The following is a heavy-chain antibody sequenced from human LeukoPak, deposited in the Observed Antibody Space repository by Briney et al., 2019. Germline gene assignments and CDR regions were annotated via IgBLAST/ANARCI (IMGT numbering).Heavy chain of an antibody. CDR3: ATSRGGLAVIFDS. Sequence: ASVKVSCKASGYTFTGYYMHWVRQAPGQGLEWMGWINPNSGGTNYAQKFQGWVTMTRDTSISTAYMELIRLTSDDTAVYYCATSRGGLAVIFDSWGQGTLVTVSS. V-gene: IGHV1-2*04. CDR2: INPNSGGT. D-gene: IGHD3-16*01. CDR1: GYTFTGYY. J-gene: IGHJ4*02.